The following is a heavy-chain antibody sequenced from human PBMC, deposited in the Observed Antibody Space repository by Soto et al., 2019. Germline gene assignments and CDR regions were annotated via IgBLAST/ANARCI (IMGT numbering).Heavy chain of an antibody. V-gene: IGHV1-8*01. CDR2: MNPNSDNT. Sequence: ASVKVFCKASGYTFTSYDINWVRQATGQGLEWMGWMNPNSDNTGYAQKFQGRVTMTRNTSISTAYMELSSLRSEDTAVYYCARPSDYDSSGYSSELDYWGQGTLVTVSS. J-gene: IGHJ4*02. D-gene: IGHD3-22*01. CDR1: GYTFTSYD. CDR3: ARPSDYDSSGYSSELDY.